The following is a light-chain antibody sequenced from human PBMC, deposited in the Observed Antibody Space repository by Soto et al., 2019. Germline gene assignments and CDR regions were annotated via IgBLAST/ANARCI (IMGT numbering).Light chain of an antibody. J-gene: IGKJ5*01. V-gene: IGKV3-15*01. Sequence: IVMTQSPATLSVSPGERATLSCRASQSVRSNLAWYQQKPGQAPRLLIYDASTRATGIPARISGSGSGTEFTLTISSLQSEDFAVYYCQQYNSWPPITFGQGTRLEIK. CDR2: DAS. CDR3: QQYNSWPPIT. CDR1: QSVRSN.